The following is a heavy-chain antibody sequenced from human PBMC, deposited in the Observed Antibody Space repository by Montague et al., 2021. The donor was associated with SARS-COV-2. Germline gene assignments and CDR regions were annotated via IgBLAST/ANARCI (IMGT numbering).Heavy chain of an antibody. CDR1: GGSISSSSYY. V-gene: IGHV4-39*02. Sequence: SETLSLTCTVSGGSISSSSYYWGWIRQPPGKGLEWIGSIYYSGSTYYNPSLKSRVTISVDTSKNQFSLKLSSVTAADTAVYYCAREAYYYDGSGYYGGGYYYYYGMDVWGQGTTVTVSS. J-gene: IGHJ6*02. CDR3: AREAYYYDGSGYYGGGYYYYYGMDV. D-gene: IGHD3-22*01. CDR2: IYYSGST.